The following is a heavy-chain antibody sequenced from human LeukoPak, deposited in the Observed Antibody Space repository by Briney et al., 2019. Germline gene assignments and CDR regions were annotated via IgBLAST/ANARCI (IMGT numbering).Heavy chain of an antibody. J-gene: IGHJ6*03. CDR1: GYTFTTYG. CDR2: ISTYNGNT. CDR3: ARDGWPSYYYYMDV. V-gene: IGHV1-18*01. Sequence: ASVKVSFKASGYTFTTYGISWVRQAPGQGLEWMGWISTYNGNTNYAQILQGRVTMTTDTSTSTAYVELRSPRSDDTAVYYCARDGWPSYYYYMDVWGKGTTVTVSS.